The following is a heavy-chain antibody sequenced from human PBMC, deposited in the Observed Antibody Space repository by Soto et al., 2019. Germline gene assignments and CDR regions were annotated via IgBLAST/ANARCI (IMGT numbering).Heavy chain of an antibody. CDR3: VHRTYNTPNYFGY. CDR2: IYWNDDK. D-gene: IGHD1-20*01. Sequence: SGPTPVNPTQTLTLTFTFSGFSLSTSASGVGWIRQPPGRALEWPAVIYWNDDKSYSPSLKNRLAITKDTSKNQVVLTMTNMEPVDTATYYCVHRTYNTPNYFGYCGQGTLVTVSS. CDR1: GFSLSTSASG. J-gene: IGHJ4*02. V-gene: IGHV2-5*01.